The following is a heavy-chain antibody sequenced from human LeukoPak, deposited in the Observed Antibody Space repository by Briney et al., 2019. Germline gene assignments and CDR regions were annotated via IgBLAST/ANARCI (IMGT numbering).Heavy chain of an antibody. CDR2: ISYDGSNK. D-gene: IGHD3-22*01. Sequence: GGSLRLSCAASGFTFSSYGMRWVRQAPGKGLEWVAVISYDGSNKYYADSVKGRFTISRDNSKNTLYLQMNSLRAEDTAVYYCAKDGGSGTYYYDSSGYYPSSKWGQGTLVTVSS. V-gene: IGHV3-30*18. J-gene: IGHJ4*02. CDR1: GFTFSSYG. CDR3: AKDGGSGTYYYDSSGYYPSSK.